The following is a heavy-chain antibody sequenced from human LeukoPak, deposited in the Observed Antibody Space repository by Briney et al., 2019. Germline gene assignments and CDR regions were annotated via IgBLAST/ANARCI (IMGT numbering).Heavy chain of an antibody. J-gene: IGHJ4*02. CDR3: AKGSGPLQYYFDY. CDR1: GFTFSSYA. CDR2: ISGSGGST. D-gene: IGHD2-15*01. Sequence: GGSLRLPCAASGFTFSSYAMSWVRQAPGKGLEWVSAISGSGGSTYYADSVKGRFTISRDNSKNTLYLQMNSLRAEDTAVYYCAKGSGPLQYYFDYWGQGTLVTVSS. V-gene: IGHV3-23*01.